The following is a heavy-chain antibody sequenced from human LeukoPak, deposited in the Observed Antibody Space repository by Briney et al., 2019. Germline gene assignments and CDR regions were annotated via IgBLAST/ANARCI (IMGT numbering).Heavy chain of an antibody. CDR2: ISYDGSNK. CDR3: AKDPRLLWFGELLVLSGYFQH. D-gene: IGHD3-10*01. V-gene: IGHV3-30*18. Sequence: GRSLRLSCAASGFTFSSYGMHWVRQAPGKGLEWVAVISYDGSNKYYADSVKGRFTISRDNSKNTLYLQMNSLRAEDTAVYYCAKDPRLLWFGELLVLSGYFQHWGQGTLVTVSS. J-gene: IGHJ1*01. CDR1: GFTFSSYG.